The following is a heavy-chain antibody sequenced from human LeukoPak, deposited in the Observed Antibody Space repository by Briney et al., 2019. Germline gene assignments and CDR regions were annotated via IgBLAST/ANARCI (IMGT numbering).Heavy chain of an antibody. CDR2: IYYSGST. Sequence: SETLSLTCTVSGGSISSGGYYWSWIRQHPGKGLEWIGYIYYSGSTYYNPSLKSRVTISVDTSKNQFSLKLSSVTAADTAVYYCARDSSGWCYFDYWGQGTLVTVSS. D-gene: IGHD6-19*01. CDR1: GGSISSGGYY. J-gene: IGHJ4*02. CDR3: ARDSSGWCYFDY. V-gene: IGHV4-31*03.